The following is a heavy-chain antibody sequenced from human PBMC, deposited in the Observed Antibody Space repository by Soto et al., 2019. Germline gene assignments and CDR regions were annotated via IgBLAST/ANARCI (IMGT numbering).Heavy chain of an antibody. CDR3: AKGSYSGSYYYYYGMDV. J-gene: IGHJ6*02. CDR2: ISGDGGST. CDR1: GFTFDDYA. V-gene: IGHV3-43*02. Sequence: GGSLRLSCAASGFTFDDYAMHWVRQAPGKGLEWVSLISGDGGSTYYADSVKGRFTISRDNSKNSLYLQMNSLRTEDTALYYCAKGSYSGSYYYYYGMDVWGQGTTVTVSS. D-gene: IGHD1-26*01.